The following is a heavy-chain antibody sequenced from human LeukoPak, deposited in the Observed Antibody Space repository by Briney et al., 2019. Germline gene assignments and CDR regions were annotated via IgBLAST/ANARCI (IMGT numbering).Heavy chain of an antibody. CDR3: ARDFDYSYGYSWFDP. D-gene: IGHD5-18*01. CDR1: GFTFSASS. J-gene: IGHJ5*02. CDR2: ISSSSSYI. Sequence: GGSLRLSCAASGFTFSASSMNWVRQAPGKGLEWVSSISSSSSYIYYADSVKGRFTISRDNAKNSLYLQMNSLRAEDTAVYYCARDFDYSYGYSWFDPWGQGTLVTVSS. V-gene: IGHV3-21*01.